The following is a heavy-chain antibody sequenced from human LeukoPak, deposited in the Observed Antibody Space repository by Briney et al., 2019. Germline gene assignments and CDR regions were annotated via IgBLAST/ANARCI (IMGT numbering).Heavy chain of an antibody. D-gene: IGHD6-19*01. V-gene: IGHV4-4*07. CDR1: GGSISRYY. J-gene: IGHJ3*02. CDR3: ARARAGIAVAGTDAFDI. CDR2: IYTSGST. Sequence: PSETLSLTCTASGGSISRYYWSWIRQPAGKGLEWIGRIYTSGSTNYNPSLKSRVTMSVDTSKNQFSLKLSSVTAADTAVYYCARARAGIAVAGTDAFDIWGQGTMVTVSS.